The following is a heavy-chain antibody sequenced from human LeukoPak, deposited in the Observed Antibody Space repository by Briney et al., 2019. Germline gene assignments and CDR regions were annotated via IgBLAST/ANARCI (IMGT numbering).Heavy chain of an antibody. D-gene: IGHD3-22*01. CDR3: VRLRRNSDRSGYYYYYDY. Sequence: PGGSLRLSCASSGYTFSDFSVNWVRQAPGKGLEGVSTMSGRRNYRYYADSVRGRFTISRDDARYSLFLQMTSVRAEDTAVYFCVRLRRNSDRSGYYYYYDYWGQGTLVTVSS. CDR1: GYTFSDFS. J-gene: IGHJ4*02. V-gene: IGHV3-21*01. CDR2: MSGRRNYR.